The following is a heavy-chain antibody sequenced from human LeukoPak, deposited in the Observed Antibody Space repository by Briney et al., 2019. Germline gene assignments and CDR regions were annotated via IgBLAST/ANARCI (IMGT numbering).Heavy chain of an antibody. J-gene: IGHJ4*02. D-gene: IGHD3-22*01. V-gene: IGHV4-61*02. CDR1: GGSISSGSYY. Sequence: PSETLSLTCTVSGGSISSGSYYWSWIRQPAGKGVEWIGRIYTSGSTNYNPSLKSRVTISVDTSKNQFSLKLSSVTAADTAVYYCARVPGPHYYDSSGPRDHWGQGTLVTVSS. CDR2: IYTSGST. CDR3: ARVPGPHYYDSSGPRDH.